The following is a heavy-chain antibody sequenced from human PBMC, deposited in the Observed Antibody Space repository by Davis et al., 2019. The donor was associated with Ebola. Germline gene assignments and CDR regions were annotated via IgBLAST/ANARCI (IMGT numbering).Heavy chain of an antibody. D-gene: IGHD6-19*01. J-gene: IGHJ4*02. V-gene: IGHV3-9*01. Sequence: SLKISCAASGFTFGDYAMHWVRQAPGKGLEWVSGISWNSGSIGYADSVKGRFTISRDNAKNSLYLQMNSLRAEDTALYYCAKDMHSSGWVFDYWGQGTLVTVSS. CDR3: AKDMHSSGWVFDY. CDR2: ISWNSGSI. CDR1: GFTFGDYA.